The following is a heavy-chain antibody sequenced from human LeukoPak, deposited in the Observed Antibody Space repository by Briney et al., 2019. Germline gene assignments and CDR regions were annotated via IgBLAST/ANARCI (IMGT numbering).Heavy chain of an antibody. CDR3: ARLLHSGYYYYGMDV. Sequence: GGSLRLSCAASGFTFSSYEMNWVHQAPGKGLEWVSYISSSGSTIYYADSVKGRFTISRDNAKNSLYLQMNSLRAEDTAVYYCARLLHSGYYYYGMDVWGQGTTVTVSS. J-gene: IGHJ6*02. CDR2: ISSSGSTI. D-gene: IGHD6-19*01. V-gene: IGHV3-48*03. CDR1: GFTFSSYE.